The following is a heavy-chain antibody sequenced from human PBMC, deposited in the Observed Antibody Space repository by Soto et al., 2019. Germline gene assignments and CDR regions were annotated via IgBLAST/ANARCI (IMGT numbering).Heavy chain of an antibody. V-gene: IGHV4-59*01. Sequence: QVQLQESGPGLVKPSETLSLTCTVSGGSISSYYWSWIRQPPGKGLEWIGYIYYSGSTNYNPSLKSRVTISVDTSKNQFSLKLSSVTAAYTAVYYCARLGWELPDDAFDIWGQGTMVTVSS. CDR2: IYYSGST. CDR1: GGSISSYY. D-gene: IGHD1-26*01. J-gene: IGHJ3*02. CDR3: ARLGWELPDDAFDI.